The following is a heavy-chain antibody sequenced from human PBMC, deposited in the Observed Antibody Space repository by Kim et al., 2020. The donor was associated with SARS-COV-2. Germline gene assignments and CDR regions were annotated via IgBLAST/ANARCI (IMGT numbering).Heavy chain of an antibody. J-gene: IGHJ6*02. D-gene: IGHD2-2*01. CDR2: IKSKTDGGTT. CDR1: GFTFSNAW. Sequence: GGSLRLSCAASGFTFSNAWMSWVRQAPGKGLEWVGRIKSKTDGGTTDYAAPVKGRFTIYRDDSKNTLYLQMNSLKTEDTAVYYCTTEYCSSTSCYLEEDYYYYGRDVWGQGTTVTVSS. CDR3: TTEYCSSTSCYLEEDYYYYGRDV. V-gene: IGHV3-15*01.